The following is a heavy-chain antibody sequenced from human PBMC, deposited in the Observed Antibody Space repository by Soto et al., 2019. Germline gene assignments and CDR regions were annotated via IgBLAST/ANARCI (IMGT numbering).Heavy chain of an antibody. CDR2: IYYSGST. D-gene: IGHD5-12*01. V-gene: IGHV4-59*01. J-gene: IGHJ4*02. CDR1: GGSISSYY. CDR3: ASGGPDDGYEYFDY. Sequence: PSETLSLTCTVSGGSISSYYWSWIRQPPGKGLEWIGYIYYSGSTNYNPSLKSRVTISVDTSKNQFSLKLSSVTAADTAVYYCASGGPDDGYEYFDYWGQGTLVNVSS.